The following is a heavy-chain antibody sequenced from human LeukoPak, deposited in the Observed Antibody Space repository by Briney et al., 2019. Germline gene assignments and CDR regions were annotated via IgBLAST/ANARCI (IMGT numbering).Heavy chain of an antibody. V-gene: IGHV4-59*08. CDR3: ARLSWNYWHFDL. D-gene: IGHD1-1*01. Sequence: SETLSLTCTVSGGSISSYYWSWIRQPPGKGLEWIGYIYYSGSTNYNPSLKSRVTMSVDTSKNQFSLKLTSVTAADTAVYYCARLSWNYWHFDLWGRGSLVTVSS. CDR2: IYYSGST. J-gene: IGHJ2*01. CDR1: GGSISSYY.